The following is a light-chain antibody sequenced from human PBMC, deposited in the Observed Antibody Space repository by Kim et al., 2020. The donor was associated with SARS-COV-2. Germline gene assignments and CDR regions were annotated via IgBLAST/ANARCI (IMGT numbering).Light chain of an antibody. V-gene: IGKV4-1*01. CDR1: QSVLYSSNNKNY. CDR3: KQYYSTPPN. CDR2: WAS. J-gene: IGKJ2*01. Sequence: DIVMTQSPDSLAVSLGERATINCKSSQSVLYSSNNKNYLAWYQQKPGQPPKLLIYWASTRESGVPDRFSGSGSGTDFTLTISSLQAEDVAVYYCKQYYSTPPNFGQGTKLEI.